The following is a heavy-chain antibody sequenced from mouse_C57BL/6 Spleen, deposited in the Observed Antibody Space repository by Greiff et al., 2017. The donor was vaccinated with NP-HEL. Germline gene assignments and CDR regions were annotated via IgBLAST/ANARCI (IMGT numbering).Heavy chain of an antibody. CDR1: GYTFTSYW. J-gene: IGHJ3*01. D-gene: IGHD2-2*01. Sequence: QVQLQQPGAELVRPGSSVKLSCKASGYTFTSYWMHWVKQRPIQGLEWIGNIDPSDSETPYNQKFKDKATLTVDKSSSTAYMQLSSLTSEDSAVYYCARGGYDGFAYWGQGTLVTVSA. CDR2: IDPSDSET. V-gene: IGHV1-52*01. CDR3: ARGGYDGFAY.